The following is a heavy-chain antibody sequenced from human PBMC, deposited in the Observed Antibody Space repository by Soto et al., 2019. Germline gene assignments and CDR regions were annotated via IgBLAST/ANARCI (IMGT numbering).Heavy chain of an antibody. V-gene: IGHV1-18*01. CDR3: ARDLTRYCSGGSCPNWFDP. Sequence: ASVKVCCKASGYTFTSYGISWVRQAPGQGLEWMGWISAYNGNTNYAQKLQGRVTMTTDTSTSTAYMELRSLRSDDTAVYYCARDLTRYCSGGSCPNWFDPWGQGTLVTVSS. CDR2: ISAYNGNT. J-gene: IGHJ5*02. D-gene: IGHD2-15*01. CDR1: GYTFTSYG.